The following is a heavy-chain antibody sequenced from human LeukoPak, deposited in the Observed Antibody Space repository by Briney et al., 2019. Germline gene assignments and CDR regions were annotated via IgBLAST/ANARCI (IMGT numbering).Heavy chain of an antibody. Sequence: ASVKVSCNASGGTFSSYAISWVRRAPGQGLEWMGGIIPIFGTANYAQKFQGRVTITADKSTSTAYMELSSLRSDDTAVYYCARVRLGATDFDYWGQGTLVTVSS. J-gene: IGHJ4*02. V-gene: IGHV1-69*06. CDR3: ARVRLGATDFDY. CDR1: GGTFSSYA. D-gene: IGHD1-26*01. CDR2: IIPIFGTA.